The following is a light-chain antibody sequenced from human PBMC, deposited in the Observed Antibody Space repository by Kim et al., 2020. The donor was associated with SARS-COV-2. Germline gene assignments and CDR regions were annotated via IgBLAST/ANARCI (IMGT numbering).Light chain of an antibody. CDR3: ASYTSTYTWV. J-gene: IGLJ3*02. Sequence: GQSITITCTGTSSDIGISDDVSWSQQQPGKAPKLMIYDVSKRPSGVSDRFSGSKSGNTASLTISGLQAEDEADYYCASYTSTYTWVFGGGTQLTVL. CDR1: SSDIGISDD. CDR2: DVS. V-gene: IGLV2-14*03.